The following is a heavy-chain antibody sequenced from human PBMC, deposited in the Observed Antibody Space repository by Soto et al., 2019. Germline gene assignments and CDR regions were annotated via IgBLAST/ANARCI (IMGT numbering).Heavy chain of an antibody. CDR3: AGAAAEGWVDP. D-gene: IGHD6-13*01. Sequence: QVQLVESGGGVVQPGTSLRLSCAASGFTISTYGMHWVRQAPGKGLEWVAVIWFDGRNKYYADSVKGRFTISRDTSKNTLYLQMNSLRVEDTAVYYWAGAAAEGWVDPGGQGTRVTVSS. J-gene: IGHJ5*02. CDR2: IWFDGRNK. V-gene: IGHV3-33*01. CDR1: GFTISTYG.